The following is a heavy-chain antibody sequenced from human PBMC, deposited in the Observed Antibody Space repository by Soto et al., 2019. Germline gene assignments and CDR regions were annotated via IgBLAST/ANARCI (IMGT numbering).Heavy chain of an antibody. CDR2: ISYDGSNK. V-gene: IGHV3-30-3*01. J-gene: IGHJ4*02. Sequence: GGSLRLSCAASGFTFSSYAMHWVRQAPGKGLEWVAVISYDGSNKYYADSVKGRFTISRDNSKNTLYLQMNSLRAEDTAVYYCAREVQQWLVLWPVDYWGQGTLVTVSS. CDR3: AREVQQWLVLWPVDY. D-gene: IGHD6-19*01. CDR1: GFTFSSYA.